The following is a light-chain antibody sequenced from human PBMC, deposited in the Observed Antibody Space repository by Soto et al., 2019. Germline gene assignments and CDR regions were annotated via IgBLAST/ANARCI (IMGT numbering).Light chain of an antibody. CDR2: DAS. Sequence: EMVLTQSPATLSLARWEIATLSYRASQRVSSYLAWYQQKPGQAPRLLIYDASYRATGIPARFSGGGSGTDFTLTVSRLEPEDFAVYYCQQYHWAPDTFGQGTRLEIK. CDR1: QRVSSY. V-gene: IGKV3-11*01. CDR3: QQYHWAPDT. J-gene: IGKJ5*01.